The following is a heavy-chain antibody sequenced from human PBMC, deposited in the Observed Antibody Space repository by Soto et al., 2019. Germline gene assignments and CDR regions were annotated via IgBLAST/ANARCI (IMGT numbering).Heavy chain of an antibody. J-gene: IGHJ6*02. CDR3: ARDSRSSGYYYGIDV. D-gene: IGHD6-6*01. V-gene: IGHV1-18*01. CDR2: VSGYSGHS. Sequence: QVHLVQSGAEVKKPGASVKVSCKASNETLTTYGISWVRQAPGQGLEWMGWVSGYSGHSSSAQEFQDRVIMTTDTSTNTAYMELWSLTSDDSAVYFCARDSRSSGYYYGIDVWGQGTTVTVSS. CDR1: NETLTTYG.